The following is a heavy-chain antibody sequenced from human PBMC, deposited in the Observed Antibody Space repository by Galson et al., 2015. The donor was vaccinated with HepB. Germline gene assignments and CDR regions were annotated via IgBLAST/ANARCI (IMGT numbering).Heavy chain of an antibody. V-gene: IGHV3-72*01. CDR2: IRTKAIGYTT. CDR3: AQSGSYYAFHF. D-gene: IGHD1-26*01. J-gene: IGHJ3*01. CDR1: GFTFSDHY. Sequence: SLRLSCAASGFTFSDHYMDWVRQVPGKGLEWLGRIRTKAIGYTTEYAASVKDRVSISRDDSRNSLYLQMNSLKTEDTAVYYCAQSGSYYAFHFWGQGTMVTVSS.